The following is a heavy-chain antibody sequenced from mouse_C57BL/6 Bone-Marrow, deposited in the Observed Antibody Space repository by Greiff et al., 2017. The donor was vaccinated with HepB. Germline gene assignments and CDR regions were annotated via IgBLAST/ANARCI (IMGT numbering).Heavy chain of an antibody. CDR2: INPYNGGT. D-gene: IGHD2-3*01. Sequence: VQLQQSGPVLVKPGASVKMSCKASGYTFTDYYMNWVKQSHGKSLEWIGVINPYNGGTSYSQKFKGKATLTVDKSSSTAYMELNSLTSEDSAVYYCAREVYDGYWIAYWGQGTLVTVSA. CDR3: AREVYDGYWIAY. V-gene: IGHV1-19*01. CDR1: GYTFTDYY. J-gene: IGHJ3*01.